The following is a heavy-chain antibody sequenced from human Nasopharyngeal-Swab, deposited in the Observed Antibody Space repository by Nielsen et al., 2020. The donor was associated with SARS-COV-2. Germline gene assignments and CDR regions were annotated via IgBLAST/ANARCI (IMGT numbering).Heavy chain of an antibody. Sequence: GGSLRLSCAASGFTVSNNYVNWVRQAQGKGLEWVSIIYSSGSTYYADSVKGRFTISRDNSKNTLYLQLNSLRAEDTAVYYCARESYGGGGFDCWGQGTLVTVSS. J-gene: IGHJ4*02. CDR3: ARESYGGGGFDC. V-gene: IGHV3-53*01. D-gene: IGHD4-23*01. CDR1: GFTVSNNY. CDR2: IYSSGST.